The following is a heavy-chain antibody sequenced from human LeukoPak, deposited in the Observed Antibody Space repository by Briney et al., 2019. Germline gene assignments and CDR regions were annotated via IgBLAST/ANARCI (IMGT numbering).Heavy chain of an antibody. CDR1: GFTFSSYW. Sequence: GGSLRLSCAASGFTFSSYWMHWVRQAPGKGLVWVSRISSDGGNTVYADSVKGRFTISRDSANDTLYLQMDSLRGEDTAVYYCAREWELRGAYYMDVWGKGTTVTVSS. V-gene: IGHV3-74*01. J-gene: IGHJ6*03. D-gene: IGHD1-26*01. CDR2: ISSDGGNT. CDR3: AREWELRGAYYMDV.